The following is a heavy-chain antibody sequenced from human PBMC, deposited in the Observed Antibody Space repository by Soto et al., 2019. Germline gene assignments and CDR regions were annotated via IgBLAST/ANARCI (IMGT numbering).Heavy chain of an antibody. CDR3: ARDDHVDTSMGL. CDR2: IKQDGSEK. D-gene: IGHD5-18*01. V-gene: IGHV3-7*01. CDR1: GFIFRGYL. Sequence: GGSLRLSCAASGFIFRGYLMSWVRQAPGKGLEWVANIKQDGSEKYYVDSVKGRFTISRDNAKNSLYLQMNSLRAEDTAVYYCARDDHVDTSMGLWGQGTLVTVSS. J-gene: IGHJ4*02.